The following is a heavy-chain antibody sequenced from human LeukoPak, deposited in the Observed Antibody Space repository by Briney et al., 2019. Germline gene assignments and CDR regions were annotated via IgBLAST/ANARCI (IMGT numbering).Heavy chain of an antibody. J-gene: IGHJ6*03. Sequence: SETLSLTCTVSGGSISSYYWSWIRQPPGKGLEWIGYIYYSGSTNYNPSLKSRVTISVDTSKNQFSLKLSSVTAADTAVYYCVRTGGSFYFYYYMDVWGKGTTVTVSS. D-gene: IGHD1-26*01. CDR2: IYYSGST. V-gene: IGHV4-59*12. CDR3: VRTGGSFYFYYYMDV. CDR1: GGSISSYY.